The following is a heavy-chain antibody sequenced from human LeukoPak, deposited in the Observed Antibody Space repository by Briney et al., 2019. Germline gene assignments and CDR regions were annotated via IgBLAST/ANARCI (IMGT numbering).Heavy chain of an antibody. D-gene: IGHD5-12*01. V-gene: IGHV3-23*01. Sequence: GGSLRLSCAASGFTFSSYAMSWVRQAPGKGLEWVSAISGRGSNTYYADSVKGRFTISRDNSKNTLYLQMNSLRAEDTAVYYCAKGSSRGYDLDYWGQGTLVTVSS. J-gene: IGHJ4*02. CDR1: GFTFSSYA. CDR2: ISGRGSNT. CDR3: AKGSSRGYDLDY.